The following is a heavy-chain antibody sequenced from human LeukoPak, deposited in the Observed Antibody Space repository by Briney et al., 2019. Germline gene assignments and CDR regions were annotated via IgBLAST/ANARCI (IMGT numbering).Heavy chain of an antibody. Sequence: GGSLRLSCAASGFTFSTYVMVWVRRAPEKGLEWVSSISVSGSNTFYTDSVKGRFTISRDNSKNTLGLQMNSLRAEDTAIYYCAKENLLPSAGTLGSWGQGTLVTVSS. CDR3: AKENLLPSAGTLGS. J-gene: IGHJ5*02. CDR2: ISVSGSNT. V-gene: IGHV3-23*01. CDR1: GFTFSTYV. D-gene: IGHD6-13*01.